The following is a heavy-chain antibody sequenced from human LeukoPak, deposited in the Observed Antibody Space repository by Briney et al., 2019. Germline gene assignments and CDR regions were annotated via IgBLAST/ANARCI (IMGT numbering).Heavy chain of an antibody. CDR2: IYHSGST. CDR3: ASSPIGMVRGVG. CDR1: GYSISSGYY. Sequence: SETLSLTCTVSGYSISSGYYWGWILQPPGKGLEWIGSIYHSGSTYYNPSLKSRVTISVDTSKNQFSLKLSSVTAADTAVYYCASSPIGMVRGVGWGQGTLVTVSS. V-gene: IGHV4-38-2*02. D-gene: IGHD3-10*01. J-gene: IGHJ4*02.